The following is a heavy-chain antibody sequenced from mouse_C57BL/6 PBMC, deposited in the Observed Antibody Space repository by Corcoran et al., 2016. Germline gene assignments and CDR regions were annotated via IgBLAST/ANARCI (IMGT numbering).Heavy chain of an antibody. CDR3: AREGNGLWYFDV. CDR1: GYTFTDYN. Sequence: EVQLQQSGPELVKPGASVKIPCKASGYTFTDYNMDWVKQSHGKSLEWIGDINPNNGGTIYNKKFKEKATLTVNKSSSPAYMELRSLTSEDTADYYGAREGNGLWYFDVWGTGTTVTVSS. D-gene: IGHD1-1*02. V-gene: IGHV1-18*01. CDR2: INPNNGGT. J-gene: IGHJ1*03.